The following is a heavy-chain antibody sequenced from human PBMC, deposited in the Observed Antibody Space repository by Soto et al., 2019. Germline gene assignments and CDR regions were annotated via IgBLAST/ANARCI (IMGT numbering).Heavy chain of an antibody. D-gene: IGHD1-1*01. J-gene: IGHJ5*02. CDR1: GYSFNTYA. CDR3: ARRYKSAGWFDP. CDR2: INTANGNT. V-gene: IGHV1-3*04. Sequence: QVQLVQSGAEVKKPGASVRVSCQASGYSFNTYAIHWVRQAPGQGLEWMGWINTANGNTEYSQKFQGRVTFTRDTSANTAYMDLSSLRSEDTATYCCARRYKSAGWFDPWGQGNLVTVSS.